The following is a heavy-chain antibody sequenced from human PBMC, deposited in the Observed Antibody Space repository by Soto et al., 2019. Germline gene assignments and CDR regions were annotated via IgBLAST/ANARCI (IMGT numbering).Heavy chain of an antibody. Sequence: QVQLVESGGGVVQPGRSLRLSCTASGFSLSDYGMHWVRQAPGKGLEWVAFISFDGGDTYYADSLRGRFTVSRDNSKDTLYLQVNSLRDDDTAVFYCARGRWQKYCANRYCFTFDSWGQGTLVTVSS. CDR3: ARGRWQKYCANRYCFTFDS. J-gene: IGHJ4*02. CDR1: GFSLSDYG. D-gene: IGHD2-21*01. CDR2: ISFDGGDT. V-gene: IGHV3-30*03.